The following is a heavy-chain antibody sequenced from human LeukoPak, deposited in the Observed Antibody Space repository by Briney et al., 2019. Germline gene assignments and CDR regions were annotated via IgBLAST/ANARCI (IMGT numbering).Heavy chain of an antibody. CDR1: GYTFINYA. CDR2: INAYNGDT. V-gene: IGHV1-3*01. D-gene: IGHD2-2*02. J-gene: IGHJ6*02. CDR3: ARRRPRYCSSTSCYTRDGMDV. Sequence: ASVKVSCKASGYTFINYAIHWVRQAPGQRLEWMGWINAYNGDTEYSQKFQGRVTITRDTSASTAYMELSTLRSEDTAVYYCARRRPRYCSSTSCYTRDGMDVWGQGTTVTVSS.